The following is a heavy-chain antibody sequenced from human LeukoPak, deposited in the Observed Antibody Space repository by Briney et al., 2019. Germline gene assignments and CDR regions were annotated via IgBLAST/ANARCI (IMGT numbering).Heavy chain of an antibody. Sequence: PGGSLRLSCAASGFTFSSYGMHWVRQAPGKGLEWVAGISYDGSNKYYADSVKGRFTISRDNSKNMVYLEMNSLRAEDTAVYYCATGKDRADSGPPRHFDYWGQGTLVTVSS. CDR2: ISYDGSNK. CDR1: GFTFSSYG. CDR3: ATGKDRADSGPPRHFDY. V-gene: IGHV3-30*03. D-gene: IGHD5-12*01. J-gene: IGHJ4*02.